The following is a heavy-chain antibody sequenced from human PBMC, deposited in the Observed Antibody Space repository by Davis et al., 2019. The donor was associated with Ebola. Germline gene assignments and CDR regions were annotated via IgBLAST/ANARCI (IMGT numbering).Heavy chain of an antibody. J-gene: IGHJ4*02. Sequence: AASVKVSCKASGYTFTSYYMHWVRQAPGQGLEWMGIISPSGGSTSYAQKFQGRVTMTRDTSTSTVYMELSSLRSEDTAVYYCAREGETTPFDYWGQGTLVTVSS. CDR1: GYTFTSYY. CDR2: ISPSGGST. V-gene: IGHV1-46*03. D-gene: IGHD4-11*01. CDR3: AREGETTPFDY.